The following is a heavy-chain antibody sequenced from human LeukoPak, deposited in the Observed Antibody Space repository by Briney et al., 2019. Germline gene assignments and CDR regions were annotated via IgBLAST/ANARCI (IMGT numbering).Heavy chain of an antibody. CDR2: ISSSSSYT. J-gene: IGHJ5*01. D-gene: IGHD2-2*01. V-gene: IGHV3-11*03. CDR3: ARYCSSTICYLFAC. Sequence: GGSLRLSCAASGFTFNDYYMGWLRQAPGKGLEWVSYISSSSSYTNYADSVKGRFTISRDNATNSLYLQMNSPRAEDTALYYYARYCSSTICYLFACSGQGTLVTVSS. CDR1: GFTFNDYY.